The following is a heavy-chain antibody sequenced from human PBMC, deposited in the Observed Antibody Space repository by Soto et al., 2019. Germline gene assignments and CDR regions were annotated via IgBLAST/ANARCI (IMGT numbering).Heavy chain of an antibody. Sequence: GGSLRLSCAASGFTFTRYSMNWVRQAPGKGLEWVSSISSTTNYIYYGDSMKGRFTISRDNAKNSLYLEINSLRAEDTAVYYCARESEDLTSNFDYWGQGTLVTVSS. J-gene: IGHJ4*02. CDR3: ARESEDLTSNFDY. V-gene: IGHV3-21*06. CDR1: GFTFTRYS. CDR2: ISSTTNYI.